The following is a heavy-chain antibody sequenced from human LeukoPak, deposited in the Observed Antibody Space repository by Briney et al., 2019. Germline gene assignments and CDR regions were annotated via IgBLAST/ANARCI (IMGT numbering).Heavy chain of an antibody. J-gene: IGHJ5*02. V-gene: IGHV1-18*01. CDR1: GYTFTSYG. CDR3: ARELGEPHWFDH. CDR2: ISAYNGKT. D-gene: IGHD2-21*01. Sequence: ASVKVSCKGSGYTFTSYGISWGRQAPGEGGEGMGWISAYNGKTNYVQKLQGRVTITTETYKRTDYMELRSLRSDDTAVYYCARELGEPHWFDHWGQGTLVTVSS.